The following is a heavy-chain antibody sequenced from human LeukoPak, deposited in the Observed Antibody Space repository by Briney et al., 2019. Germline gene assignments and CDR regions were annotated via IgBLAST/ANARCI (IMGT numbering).Heavy chain of an antibody. J-gene: IGHJ6*02. V-gene: IGHV3-9*01. CDR1: GYTFDDYA. D-gene: IGHD4-23*01. CDR2: ISWNSGSI. Sequence: GGSLRLSCAASGYTFDDYAMHCVRQAPGKGLEWVSGISWNSGSIVYADCVKGGFTISRDNAKNSLYLKMKSRGAENTALYYCAKDRGGNSYYGMDVWGQGTTVTVSS. CDR3: AKDRGGNSYYGMDV.